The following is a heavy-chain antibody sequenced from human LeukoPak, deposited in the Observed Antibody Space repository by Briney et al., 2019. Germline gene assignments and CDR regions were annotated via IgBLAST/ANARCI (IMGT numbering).Heavy chain of an antibody. D-gene: IGHD2-15*01. Sequence: PGGSLRLSCAASGFTFSRYWMHWVRQTPGKGLVWVSRINSDGSSTRHADSVKGRFTISRDNAKNTLDLQMSSLRAEDTAVYYCARVDCSGGSCYFDYWGQGTLVTVSS. CDR2: INSDGSST. CDR1: GFTFSRYW. J-gene: IGHJ4*02. V-gene: IGHV3-74*01. CDR3: ARVDCSGGSCYFDY.